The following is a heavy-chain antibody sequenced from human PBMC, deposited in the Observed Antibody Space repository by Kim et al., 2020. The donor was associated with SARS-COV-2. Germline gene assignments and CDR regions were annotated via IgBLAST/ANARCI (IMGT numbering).Heavy chain of an antibody. CDR1: GFTFSSYS. J-gene: IGHJ6*02. CDR3: ARDGPITMIVAGRGRGMDV. D-gene: IGHD3-22*01. V-gene: IGHV3-21*01. CDR2: ISSSSSYI. Sequence: GGSLRLSCAASGFTFSSYSMNWVRQAPGKGLEWVSSISSSSSYIYYADSVKGRFTISRDNAKNSLYLQMNSLRAEDTAVYYCARDGPITMIVAGRGRGMDVWGQGTTVTVSS.